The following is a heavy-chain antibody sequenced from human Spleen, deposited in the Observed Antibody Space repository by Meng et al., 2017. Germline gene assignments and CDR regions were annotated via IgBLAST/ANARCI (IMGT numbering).Heavy chain of an antibody. V-gene: IGHV2-5*02. D-gene: IGHD6-19*01. CDR1: GFSLSDSGVG. J-gene: IGHJ4*02. CDR2: IYWDDDK. Sequence: QITLKESGPTLVKPTQTLTLTCTFSGFSLSDSGVGVSWIRQPPGKALECLALIYWDDDKRYSPSLKSRLTITKDTSKNQVVLSMTNMDPVDTATYYCAHRGIAVAAYDYWGQGTLVTVSS. CDR3: AHRGIAVAAYDY.